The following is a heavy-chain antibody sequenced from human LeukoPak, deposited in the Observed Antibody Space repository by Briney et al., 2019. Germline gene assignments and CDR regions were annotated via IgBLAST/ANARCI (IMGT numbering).Heavy chain of an antibody. CDR1: GDSVSRSDSY. CDR3: ARRRYYDGSGYLE. V-gene: IGHV4-39*01. Sequence: PSETLSLTCSVSGDSVSRSDSYWDWIRQPPGKGLEWIGTIYHSGRTYYSPSLKSRVTMSVDPSNNQFSLNLRSVTAADTAVYYCARRRYYDGSGYLEWGQGTLRSVSS. J-gene: IGHJ1*01. CDR2: IYHSGRT. D-gene: IGHD3-22*01.